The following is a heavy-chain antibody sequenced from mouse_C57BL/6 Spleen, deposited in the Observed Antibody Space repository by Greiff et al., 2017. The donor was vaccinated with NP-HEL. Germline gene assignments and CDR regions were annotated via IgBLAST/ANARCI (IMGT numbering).Heavy chain of an antibody. D-gene: IGHD2-5*01. Sequence: QVQLQQPGTELVKPGASGYTFTSYWMHWVKQRPGQGLEWIGNINPSNGGTNYNEKFKSKATLTVDKSSSTAYMQLSSLTSEDSAVYYCARSYSNYEGYFDVWGTGTTVTVSS. CDR3: ARSYSNYEGYFDV. CDR2: INPSNGGT. J-gene: IGHJ1*03. V-gene: IGHV1-53*01. CDR1: GYTFTSYW.